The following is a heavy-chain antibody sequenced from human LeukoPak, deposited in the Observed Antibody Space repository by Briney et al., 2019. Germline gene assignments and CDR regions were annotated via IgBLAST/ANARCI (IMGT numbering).Heavy chain of an antibody. CDR2: IDSSSDII. CDR3: AREEGTTMGISAYNFDY. D-gene: IGHD1-1*01. J-gene: IGHJ4*02. Sequence: GGSPRLSCAASGFTFSRYEMNWVRQAPGKGLEWISYIDSSSDIIYYADSVKGRFTISRDNAENSLFLQMNSLRAEDTAIYYCAREEGTTMGISAYNFDYWGQGTLVAVSS. V-gene: IGHV3-48*03. CDR1: GFTFSRYE.